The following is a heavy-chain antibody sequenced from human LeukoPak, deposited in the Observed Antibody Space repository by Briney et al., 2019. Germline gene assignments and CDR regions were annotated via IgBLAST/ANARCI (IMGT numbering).Heavy chain of an antibody. D-gene: IGHD2-8*01. CDR1: GFTFSSYS. Sequence: GGSLRLSCAASGFTFSSYSMNWVRQAPGKGLEWVSYISSSSTIYYADSVKGRFTISRDNAKNSLYLQMNSLRAEDTAVYYCARGPTLDRMGAFDIWGQGTMVTVSS. V-gene: IGHV3-48*04. CDR3: ARGPTLDRMGAFDI. J-gene: IGHJ3*02. CDR2: ISSSSTI.